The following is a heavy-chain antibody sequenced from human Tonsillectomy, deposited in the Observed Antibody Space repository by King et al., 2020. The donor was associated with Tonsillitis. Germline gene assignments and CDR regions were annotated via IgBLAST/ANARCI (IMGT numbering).Heavy chain of an antibody. Sequence: VQLVESGGGLVQPGRSLRLSCAASGFTFDDYAMHWVRQAPGKGLEWVSGISWNGGSRGYADSLKGRFTISRDNANNSLYLQMNGLRAEDTALYYCAKAGPQIQSGSSYDYYYGMDVWGQGTTVTVSS. CDR3: AKAGPQIQSGSSYDYYYGMDV. J-gene: IGHJ6*02. D-gene: IGHD1-26*01. CDR2: ISWNGGSR. CDR1: GFTFDDYA. V-gene: IGHV3-9*01.